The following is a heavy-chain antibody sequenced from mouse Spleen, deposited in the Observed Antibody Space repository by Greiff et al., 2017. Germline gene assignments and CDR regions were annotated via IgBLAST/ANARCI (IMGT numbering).Heavy chain of an antibody. Sequence: EVQLQQSVAELVRPGASVKLSCTASGFTIKNTYMHWVKQRPEQGLEWIGRIDPANGNTKYAPKFQGKATITADTSSNTAYLQLSSLTSEDTAIYYCARSYGNFDYWGQGTTLTVSS. CDR3: ARSYGNFDY. J-gene: IGHJ2*01. CDR2: IDPANGNT. CDR1: GFTIKNTY. D-gene: IGHD2-1*01. V-gene: IGHV14-3*01.